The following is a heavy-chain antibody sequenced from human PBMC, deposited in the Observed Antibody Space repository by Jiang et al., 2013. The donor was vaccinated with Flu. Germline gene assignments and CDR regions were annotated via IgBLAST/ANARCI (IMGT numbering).Heavy chain of an antibody. CDR2: INHSGST. V-gene: IGHV4-34*01. D-gene: IGHD2-2*01. J-gene: IGHJ6*02. CDR3: ARGGGVVPAAIYYYYGMDV. Sequence: KPSETLSLTCTVYDGSFSGYYWSWIRQPPGKGLEWIGEINHSGSTNYNPSLKSRVTISVDTSKNQFSLKLSSVTAADTAVYYCARGGGVVPAAIYYYYGMDVWGQGTTVTVSS. CDR1: DGSFSGYY.